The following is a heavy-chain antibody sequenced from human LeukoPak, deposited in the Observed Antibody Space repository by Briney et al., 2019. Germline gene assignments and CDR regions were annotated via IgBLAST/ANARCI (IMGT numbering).Heavy chain of an antibody. CDR2: INHSGST. CDR1: GGSFSGDY. CDR3: ARGLGYCSGTSCYRARYFDY. J-gene: IGHJ4*02. D-gene: IGHD2-2*02. V-gene: IGHV4-34*01. Sequence: PSETLSLTCAVYGGSFSGDYWSWIRQPPGKGLERIGEINHSGSTNYNPSLKSRVTILVDTSKNQFSLKLSSVTAADTAVYYCARGLGYCSGTSCYRARYFDYWGQGTLVTVSS.